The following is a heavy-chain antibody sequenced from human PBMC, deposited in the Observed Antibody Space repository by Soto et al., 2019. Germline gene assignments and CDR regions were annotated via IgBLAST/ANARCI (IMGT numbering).Heavy chain of an antibody. D-gene: IGHD1-26*01. Sequence: SETLSLTCTVSGGSISSYYWSWIRQPAWKGLEWIGRIYTSGSSNYNPSLKSRVTRSVDTSKNQFSLKLSSVTAADTAVYYCATILGVGANDAFDIWGQGTMVT. CDR1: GGSISSYY. J-gene: IGHJ3*02. V-gene: IGHV4-4*07. CDR3: ATILGVGANDAFDI. CDR2: IYTSGSS.